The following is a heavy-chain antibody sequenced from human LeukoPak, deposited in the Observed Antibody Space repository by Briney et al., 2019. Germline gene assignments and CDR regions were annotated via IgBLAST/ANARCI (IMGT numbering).Heavy chain of an antibody. D-gene: IGHD2-15*01. J-gene: IGHJ4*02. Sequence: GGSLRLSCAASGFTFSSYGMHWVRQAPGKGLEWVAVISYDGSNKYYADSVKGRFTISRDNSKNTLYLQMNSLRAEDTAVYYCAKLLVVVAATTLFDYWGQGTLVTVSS. V-gene: IGHV3-30*18. CDR1: GFTFSSYG. CDR2: ISYDGSNK. CDR3: AKLLVVVAATTLFDY.